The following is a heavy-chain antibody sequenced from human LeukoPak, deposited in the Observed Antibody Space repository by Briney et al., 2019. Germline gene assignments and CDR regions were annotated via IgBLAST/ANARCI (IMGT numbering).Heavy chain of an antibody. Sequence: ASVKDSCKASGYTSTGYYMHWVRQAPGQGLEWMGWINPNSGGTNYAQKFQGRVTMTRDTSISTAYMELSRLRSDDTAVYYCARGVSSWYLPYYMDVWGKGTTVTVSS. CDR2: INPNSGGT. CDR3: ARGVSSWYLPYYMDV. CDR1: GYTSTGYY. V-gene: IGHV1-2*02. D-gene: IGHD6-13*01. J-gene: IGHJ6*03.